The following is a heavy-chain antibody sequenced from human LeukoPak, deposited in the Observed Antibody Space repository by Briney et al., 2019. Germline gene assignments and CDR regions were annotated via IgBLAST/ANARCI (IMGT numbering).Heavy chain of an antibody. D-gene: IGHD3-22*01. CDR2: ISAYNGNT. V-gene: IGHV1-18*01. CDR1: GYTFTSYG. J-gene: IGHJ5*02. CDR3: ASSRYYYDSSGYYDVHNWFDP. Sequence: ASVKVSCKASGYTFTSYGISWVRQAPGQGLEGMGWISAYNGNTNYAQKLQGRVTMTTDTSTSTAYMELRSLRSDDTAVYYCASSRYYYDSSGYYDVHNWFDPWGQGTLVTVSS.